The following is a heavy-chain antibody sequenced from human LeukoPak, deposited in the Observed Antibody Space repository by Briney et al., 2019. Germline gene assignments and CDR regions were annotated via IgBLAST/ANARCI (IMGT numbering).Heavy chain of an antibody. CDR1: GFTFSSYS. CDR3: AIRGWLLTGDYFDY. Sequence: GGSLRLSCAASGFTFSSYSMNWVRQAPGKGLEWVSSISSSSSYIYYADSVKGRFTISRDNAKNSLYLQMNSLRAEDTAVYYCAIRGWLLTGDYFDYWGQGTLVTVSS. D-gene: IGHD6-19*01. J-gene: IGHJ4*02. CDR2: ISSSSSYI. V-gene: IGHV3-21*01.